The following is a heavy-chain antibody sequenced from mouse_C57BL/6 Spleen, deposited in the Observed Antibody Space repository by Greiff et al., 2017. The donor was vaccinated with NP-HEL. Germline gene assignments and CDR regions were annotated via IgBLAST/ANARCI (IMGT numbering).Heavy chain of an antibody. D-gene: IGHD1-1*01. Sequence: QVQLKQSGAELVKPGASVKMSCKASGYTFTTYPIEWMKQNHGKSLEWIGNFHPYNDDTKYNEKFKGKATLTVEKSSSTVYLELSRLTSDDSAVYYCARRVYYYGSAYAMDYWGQGTSVTVSS. J-gene: IGHJ4*01. CDR1: GYTFTTYP. V-gene: IGHV1-47*01. CDR2: FHPYNDDT. CDR3: ARRVYYYGSAYAMDY.